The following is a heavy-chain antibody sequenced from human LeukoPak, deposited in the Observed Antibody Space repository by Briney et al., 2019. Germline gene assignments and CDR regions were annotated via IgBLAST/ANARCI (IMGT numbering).Heavy chain of an antibody. D-gene: IGHD3-16*02. CDR3: ARSRGYVWGSYRYTCDY. Sequence: SETLSLTCAVYGGSFSGYYWSWIRQPPGKGLEWIGEINHSGSTNYNPSLKSRVTISVDTSKNQFSLKLSSVTAADTAVYYCARSRGYVWGSYRYTCDYWGQGTLVTVSS. CDR2: INHSGST. V-gene: IGHV4-34*01. J-gene: IGHJ4*02. CDR1: GGSFSGYY.